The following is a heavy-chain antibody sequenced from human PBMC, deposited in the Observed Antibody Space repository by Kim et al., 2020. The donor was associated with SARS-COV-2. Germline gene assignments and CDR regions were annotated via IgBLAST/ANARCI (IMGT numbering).Heavy chain of an antibody. Sequence: SETLSLTCTVSGDSISSSSFYWGWIRQPPGKGLEWIGSIHYSGSTYYNPSLKSRVTISVDTSKNQFSLKLSSVTAADTALYYCARGMDVWGQGTTVTVSS. J-gene: IGHJ6*02. V-gene: IGHV4-39*01. CDR3: ARGMDV. CDR2: IHYSGST. CDR1: GDSISSSSFY.